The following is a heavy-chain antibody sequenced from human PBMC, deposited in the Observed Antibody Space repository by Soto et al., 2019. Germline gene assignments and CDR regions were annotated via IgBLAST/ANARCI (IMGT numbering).Heavy chain of an antibody. CDR2: ISAYNGNT. CDR3: ARDNSRLYFDY. J-gene: IGHJ4*02. Sequence: EASVKVSCKASGYIFTSFGISWVRQAPGQGLEWMGWISAYNGNTNYAQNLQGRVTMTTDTSTSTAYTELRSLRSDDTAVYYCARDNSRLYFDYWGQGALVTVSS. D-gene: IGHD1-26*01. CDR1: GYIFTSFG. V-gene: IGHV1-18*01.